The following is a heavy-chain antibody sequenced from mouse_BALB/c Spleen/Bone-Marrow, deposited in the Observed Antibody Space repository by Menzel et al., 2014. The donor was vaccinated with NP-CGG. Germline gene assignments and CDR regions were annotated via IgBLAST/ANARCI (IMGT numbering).Heavy chain of an antibody. Sequence: EVHLVESGAELVKPGASVKLSCTASGFNIKDTYMHWVKQRPEQGLEWIGRIDPANGNIKYDPKFQGKATITADASSNTAYLQLSSLTSEDTAVYYCAPYYYGRWFANWGQGTLVTVSA. CDR3: APYYYGRWFAN. CDR1: GFNIKDTY. D-gene: IGHD1-1*01. V-gene: IGHV14-3*02. J-gene: IGHJ3*01. CDR2: IDPANGNI.